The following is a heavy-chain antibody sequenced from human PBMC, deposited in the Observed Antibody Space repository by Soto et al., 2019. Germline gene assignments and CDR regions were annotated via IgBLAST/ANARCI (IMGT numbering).Heavy chain of an antibody. Sequence: QVQLVESGGGVVQPGRSLRLSCAASGFTFSSYAMHWVRQAPGKGLEWVAVISYDGSNKYYADSVKGRFTISRDNSKNTLYLQMNSLRAEDTAVYYCTSVSSVRGVMSDHWGQGTLVTVSS. J-gene: IGHJ4*02. CDR1: GFTFSSYA. CDR2: ISYDGSNK. V-gene: IGHV3-30-3*01. D-gene: IGHD3-10*01. CDR3: TSVSSVRGVMSDH.